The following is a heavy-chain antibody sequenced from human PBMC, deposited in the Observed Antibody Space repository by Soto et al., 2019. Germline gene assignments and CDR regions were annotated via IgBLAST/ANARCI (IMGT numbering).Heavy chain of an antibody. CDR3: ARDQGYYGVHVLDY. D-gene: IGHD3-10*01. CDR2: IIPILGIA. J-gene: IGHJ4*02. Sequence: SVKLSCKASGVTLNSYTISWVRQSHGQGLEWMGRIIPILGIANYAQKFQGRVTITADKSTSTAYMELSGLRSEDTDVSYCARDQGYYGVHVLDYRVQGTLVTGFS. CDR1: GVTLNSYT. V-gene: IGHV1-69*04.